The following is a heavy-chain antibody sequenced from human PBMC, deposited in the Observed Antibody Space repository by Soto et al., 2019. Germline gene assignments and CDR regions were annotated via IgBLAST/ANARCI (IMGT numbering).Heavy chain of an antibody. J-gene: IGHJ3*02. V-gene: IGHV3-23*01. Sequence: EVQLLESGGGLVQPGGSLRLSCVGSGLTFSSYTMGWVRQAPGKGLEWVSGIDGTGTSTYYAESVKGRFTISRDNSKNTLYLQMNSLRVEATAVYYCAKRLFAIVVVGGYDIWGQGTMVTVSS. CDR3: AKRLFAIVVVGGYDI. CDR1: GLTFSSYT. D-gene: IGHD5-12*01. CDR2: IDGTGTST.